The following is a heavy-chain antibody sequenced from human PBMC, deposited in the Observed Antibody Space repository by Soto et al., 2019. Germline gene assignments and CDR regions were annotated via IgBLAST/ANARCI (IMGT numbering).Heavy chain of an antibody. CDR2: INAANGDT. Sequence: ASVKGSRKASGYTFTSYGIHWVRQAPGQRLEWMGWINAANGDTKYSPKFQGRVTITRDTSASTAYMELSSLRSEDTAVYYCVRRHVSATGIYWFDLWGQGTLVTVSS. CDR1: GYTFTSYG. J-gene: IGHJ5*02. V-gene: IGHV1-3*01. CDR3: VRRHVSATGIYWFDL. D-gene: IGHD6-13*01.